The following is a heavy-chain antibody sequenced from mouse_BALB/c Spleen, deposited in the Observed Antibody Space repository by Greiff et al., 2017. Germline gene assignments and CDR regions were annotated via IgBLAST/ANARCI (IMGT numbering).Heavy chain of an antibody. CDR2: INPSTGYT. Sequence: VKLVESGAELAKPGASVKMSCKASGYTFTSYWMHWVKQRPGQGLEWIGYINPSTGYTEYNQKFKDKATLTADKSSSTAYMQLSSLTSEDSAVYYCARGGAPYAMDYWGQGTSVTVSS. V-gene: IGHV1-7*01. D-gene: IGHD3-1*01. CDR1: GYTFTSYW. CDR3: ARGGAPYAMDY. J-gene: IGHJ4*01.